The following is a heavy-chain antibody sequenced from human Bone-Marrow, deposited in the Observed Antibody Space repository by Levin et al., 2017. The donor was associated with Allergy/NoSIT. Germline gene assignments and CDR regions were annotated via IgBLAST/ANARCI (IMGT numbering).Heavy chain of an antibody. CDR2: IYDDGAT. J-gene: IGHJ4*02. CDR3: ARLRYLQFEY. Sequence: SETLSLTCTVSGGSIGSGCDSWSWIRQPPGKGLEWIGYIYDDGATYYTPSLRTRVTMSVDRSKQQFSLKLTSVTAADTVFYYCARLRYLQFEYWGPGLLVTISS. CDR1: GGSIGSGCDS. D-gene: IGHD1-14*01. V-gene: IGHV4-30-2*01.